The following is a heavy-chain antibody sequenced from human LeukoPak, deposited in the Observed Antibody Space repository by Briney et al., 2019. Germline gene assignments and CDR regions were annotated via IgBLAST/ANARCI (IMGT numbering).Heavy chain of an antibody. J-gene: IGHJ4*02. CDR2: ISYDGSNK. Sequence: GGSLRLSCAASGFTFSSYAMHRVRQAPGKGLEWVAVISYDGSNKYYADSVKGRFTLSRDNAKNSLYLQMNSLRAEDTAVYYCARDGRITMIVVANDYWGQGTLVTVSS. CDR1: GFTFSSYA. D-gene: IGHD3-22*01. CDR3: ARDGRITMIVVANDY. V-gene: IGHV3-30-3*01.